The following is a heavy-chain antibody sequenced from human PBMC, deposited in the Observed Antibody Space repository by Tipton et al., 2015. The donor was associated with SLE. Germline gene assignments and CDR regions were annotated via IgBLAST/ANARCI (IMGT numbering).Heavy chain of an antibody. Sequence: TLSLTCTVSGGSISSYYWSWIRQPPGKGLECIGYSYYSGNTNYNPSLKSRVTISVDTSKNQFSLKLSSVTAADTAVYYCARHMVYYYDSSGYYAPDAFDIWGQGTMVTVSS. V-gene: IGHV4-59*08. D-gene: IGHD3-22*01. CDR2: SYYSGNT. J-gene: IGHJ3*02. CDR1: GGSISSYY. CDR3: ARHMVYYYDSSGYYAPDAFDI.